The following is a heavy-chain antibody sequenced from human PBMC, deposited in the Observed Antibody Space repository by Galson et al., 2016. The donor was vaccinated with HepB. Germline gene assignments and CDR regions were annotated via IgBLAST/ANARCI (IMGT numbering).Heavy chain of an antibody. Sequence: SVKVSCKVSGYSLSELSIHWVRQAPGKGLEWMGGFDPEDGEIAYAKKIQGRVTMTEDTSADTAYMELSSLRSEDTAVYYCASGMLYYPDDAFDLWGQGRMVAVAS. CDR1: GYSLSELS. CDR3: ASGMLYYPDDAFDL. D-gene: IGHD3-10*01. V-gene: IGHV1-24*01. CDR2: FDPEDGEI. J-gene: IGHJ3*01.